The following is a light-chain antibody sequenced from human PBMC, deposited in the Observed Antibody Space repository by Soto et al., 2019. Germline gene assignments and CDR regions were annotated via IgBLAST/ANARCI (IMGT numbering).Light chain of an antibody. CDR2: AAS. CDR3: QQANSFPGA. CDR1: QGISNW. Sequence: DIKMTQSPSSVSASVGDRVTITCRASQGISNWLAWYQQKPGKAPKPLISAASSLHSGVPSMFNGSGSGTDFTLTISSLQPEDFATSYCQQANSFPGAFGQGTKVEIK. V-gene: IGKV1-12*01. J-gene: IGKJ1*01.